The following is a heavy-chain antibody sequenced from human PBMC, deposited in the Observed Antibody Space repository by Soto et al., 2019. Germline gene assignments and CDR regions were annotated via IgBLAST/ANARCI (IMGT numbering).Heavy chain of an antibody. D-gene: IGHD5-18*01. CDR2: ISYSGTT. J-gene: IGHJ5*02. CDR3: ARGRGYSYGLDP. Sequence: PSETLSLTCTVSGDSISSNNSYWSWIRQPPGEGLEWIGFISYSGTTSYSPSLKSRVAISLDTSKNQFSLSLSSVTAADTAVYYCARGRGYSYGLDPWGQGTLVTVSS. V-gene: IGHV4-30-4*01. CDR1: GDSISSNNSY.